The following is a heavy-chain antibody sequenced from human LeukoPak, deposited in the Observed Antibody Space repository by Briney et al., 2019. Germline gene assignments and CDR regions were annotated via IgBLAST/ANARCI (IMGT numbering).Heavy chain of an antibody. D-gene: IGHD4-17*01. CDR1: GLTFSTYA. V-gene: IGHV3-23*01. Sequence: PGGSLRLSCAASGLTFSTYAMSWVRQAPGKGLEWVSGISGSGGTTYYADSVKGRFIISRDNSKNTLYLQMNSLRAEDTAVYYCATETTAAHDYWGQGTLVTVSS. CDR3: ATETTAAHDY. J-gene: IGHJ4*02. CDR2: ISGSGGTT.